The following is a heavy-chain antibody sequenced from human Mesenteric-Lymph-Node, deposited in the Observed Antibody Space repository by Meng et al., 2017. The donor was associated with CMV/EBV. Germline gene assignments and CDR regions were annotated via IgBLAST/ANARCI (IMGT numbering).Heavy chain of an antibody. CDR1: GYSISSGYY. J-gene: IGHJ5*02. V-gene: IGHV4-38-2*02. CDR3: ARGRFGRIATDGNWFDT. CDR2: GYHSGRT. D-gene: IGHD6-13*01. Sequence: AETLSLTCTVSGYSISSGYYWGWIRQPPGKGLEWIGSGYHSGRTYYNPSLKSRVTISVDTSKNQFSLKLSSVTAADTAVYYCARGRFGRIATDGNWFDTWGQGTLVTVSS.